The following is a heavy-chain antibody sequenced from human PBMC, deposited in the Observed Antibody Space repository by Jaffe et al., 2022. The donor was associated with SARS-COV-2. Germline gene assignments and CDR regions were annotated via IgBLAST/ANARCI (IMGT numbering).Heavy chain of an antibody. V-gene: IGHV3-30*18. Sequence: QVQLVESGGGVVQPGRSLRLSCAASGFTFSSYDMHWVRQAPGKGLEWVAVISYDGSKKYYVDSVKGRFTISRDNSKNTLYLEMSSLRAEDTAVYYCAKDRCTGCLDYWGQGTLVTVSS. CDR2: ISYDGSKK. CDR3: AKDRCTGCLDY. J-gene: IGHJ4*02. D-gene: IGHD2-8*02. CDR1: GFTFSSYD.